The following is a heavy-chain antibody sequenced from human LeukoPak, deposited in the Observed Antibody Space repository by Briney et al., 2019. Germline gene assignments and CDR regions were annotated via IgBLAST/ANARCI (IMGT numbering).Heavy chain of an antibody. Sequence: SETLSLTCTVSGGSISSSSYYWGWIRQPPGKGLEWIGSIYHSGSTNYNPSLKSRVTISVDKSKNQFSLKLSSVTAADTAVYYCARARSKQWLVPFDYWGQGTLVTVSS. V-gene: IGHV4-39*07. D-gene: IGHD6-19*01. CDR1: GGSISSSSYY. CDR3: ARARSKQWLVPFDY. CDR2: IYHSGST. J-gene: IGHJ4*02.